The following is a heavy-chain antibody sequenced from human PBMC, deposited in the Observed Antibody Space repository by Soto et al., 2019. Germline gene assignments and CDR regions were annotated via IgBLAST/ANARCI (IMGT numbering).Heavy chain of an antibody. D-gene: IGHD2-15*01. CDR1: GFVSNDYD. J-gene: IGHJ5*02. CDR3: SRGIKGVLDA. V-gene: IGHV3-30*03. Sequence: QVQLAESGGGVVQPGRSLRLSCATSGFVSNDYDIHWVRQAPGKGLAWLASISYDGSNKYYADSVKGRFTISRDNSKNTLSLQINSLGAEDTAVYYCSRGIKGVLDAWGPGTLVTVSS. CDR2: ISYDGSNK.